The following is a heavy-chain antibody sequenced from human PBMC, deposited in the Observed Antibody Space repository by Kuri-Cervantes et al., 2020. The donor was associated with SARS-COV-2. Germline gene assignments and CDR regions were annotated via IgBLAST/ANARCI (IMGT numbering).Heavy chain of an antibody. CDR2: IWYDGSNK. D-gene: IGHD1-7*01. CDR1: GFTFSSYG. V-gene: IGHV3-33*06. J-gene: IGHJ6*02. Sequence: GESLKISCAASGFTFSSYGMHWVRQAPGKGLEWVAVIWYDGSNKYYADSVKGRFTISRDNSKNTLYLQMNSLRAEDTAVYFCAKDPTATTEYYYAMDVWGQGTTVTVSS. CDR3: AKDPTATTEYYYAMDV.